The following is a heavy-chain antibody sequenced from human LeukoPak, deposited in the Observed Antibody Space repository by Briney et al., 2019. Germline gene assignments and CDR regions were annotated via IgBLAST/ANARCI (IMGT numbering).Heavy chain of an antibody. D-gene: IGHD3-22*01. Sequence: SETLSLTCTVSGDSISSRSYYWGWIRQPPGKGLEWIGSIYYSGSTYYNPSLKSRVTISVNTSKNQFSLKLSSVTAADTAVYYCARPRYYSLYYFDYWGQGTLVTVSS. V-gene: IGHV4-39*01. CDR1: GDSISSRSYY. J-gene: IGHJ4*02. CDR2: IYYSGST. CDR3: ARPRYYSLYYFDY.